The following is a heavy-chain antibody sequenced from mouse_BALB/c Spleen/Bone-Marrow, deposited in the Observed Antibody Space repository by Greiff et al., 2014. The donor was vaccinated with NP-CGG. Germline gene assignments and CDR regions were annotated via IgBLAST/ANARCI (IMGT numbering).Heavy chain of an antibody. D-gene: IGHD2-4*01. V-gene: IGHV5-17*02. J-gene: IGHJ4*01. CDR2: ISGGSSSI. CDR3: SRGEDYDGYAMDY. CDR1: GFTFSNFG. Sequence: EVQLQESGGGLVQPGGSRKLSCAASGFTFSNFGMHWVRHAPEKGLEWVAYISGGSSSIYYGDTVKGRFTISRDNPKNTLFLQMTSLRSEDTAMYFCSRGEDYDGYAMDYWGQGTSITVSS.